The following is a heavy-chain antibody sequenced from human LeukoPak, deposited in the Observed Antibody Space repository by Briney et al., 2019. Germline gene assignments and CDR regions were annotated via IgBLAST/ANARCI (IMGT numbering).Heavy chain of an antibody. Sequence: PSETLSLTCTVSGGSISSSSYYWGWIRQPPGKGLEWIGSIYYSGSTYYNPSLKSRVTISVDTSKNQFSLKLSSVTAAATAVYYCARPVGATGGYFDYWGQRTLVTVSS. V-gene: IGHV4-39*01. CDR3: ARPVGATGGYFDY. CDR1: GGSISSSSYY. D-gene: IGHD1-26*01. J-gene: IGHJ4*02. CDR2: IYYSGST.